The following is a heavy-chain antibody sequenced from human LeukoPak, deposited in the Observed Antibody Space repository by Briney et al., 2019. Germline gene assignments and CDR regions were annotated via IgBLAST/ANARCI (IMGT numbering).Heavy chain of an antibody. Sequence: GGSLRLSCAASGFTFSSYAMSWVRQAPGKGLEWVSTISGSGSSTYYADSVKGRFTISRDNAKNSLYLQMNSLRAEDTAVYYCARELAIVGATGGGYWGQGTLVTVSS. V-gene: IGHV3-23*01. CDR1: GFTFSSYA. D-gene: IGHD1-26*01. CDR2: ISGSGSST. J-gene: IGHJ4*02. CDR3: ARELAIVGATGGGY.